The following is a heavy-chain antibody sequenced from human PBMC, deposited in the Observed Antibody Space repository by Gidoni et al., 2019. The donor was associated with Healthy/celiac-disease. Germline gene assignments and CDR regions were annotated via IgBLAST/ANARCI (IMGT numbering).Heavy chain of an antibody. V-gene: IGHV3-33*01. CDR3: ARGIQAVAGRSYGMDV. D-gene: IGHD6-19*01. CDR2: IWYDGSNK. CDR1: GFTFSSYG. J-gene: IGHJ6*02. Sequence: QVQLVESGGGVVQPGGSLRLSCAASGFTFSSYGMHWVRQAPGKGLEWVAVIWYDGSNKYYADSVKGRFTISRDNSKNTLYLQMNSLRAEDTAVYYCARGIQAVAGRSYGMDVWGQGTTVTVSS.